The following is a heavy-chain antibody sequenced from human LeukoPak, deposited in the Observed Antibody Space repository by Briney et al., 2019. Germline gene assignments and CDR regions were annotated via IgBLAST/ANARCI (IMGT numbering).Heavy chain of an antibody. Sequence: SETLSLTCTVSVGSISSSSYYWGWIRQPPGKGLEWIGRIYYSGSTYYNPSLKSRVTISVDTSKNQFSLKLSSVTAADTAVYYCARQHARGYSYAQFDYWGQGTLVTVSS. CDR3: ARQHARGYSYAQFDY. CDR1: VGSISSSSYY. D-gene: IGHD5-18*01. V-gene: IGHV4-39*01. J-gene: IGHJ4*02. CDR2: IYYSGST.